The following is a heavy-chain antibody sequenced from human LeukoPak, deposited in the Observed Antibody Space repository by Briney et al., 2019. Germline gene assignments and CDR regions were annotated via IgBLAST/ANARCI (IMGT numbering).Heavy chain of an antibody. CDR3: AHRFDTSGDRPYYFDY. D-gene: IGHD3-22*01. CDR2: VYWDDGE. Sequence: SGPTLVKPPQTLTLTCTFSGFSLTSRGVLVGWIRQSPGKALEFLALVYWDDGERYSPSLTSRLSITKDTSKNQVILILTDVDPVDTATYYCAHRFDTSGDRPYYFDYWGQGILVTVSS. CDR1: GFSLTSRGVL. V-gene: IGHV2-5*02. J-gene: IGHJ4*02.